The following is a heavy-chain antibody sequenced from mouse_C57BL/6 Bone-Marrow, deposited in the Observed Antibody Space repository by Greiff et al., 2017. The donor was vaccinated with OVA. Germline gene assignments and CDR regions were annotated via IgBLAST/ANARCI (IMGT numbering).Heavy chain of an antibody. CDR2: IDPNSGGT. CDR1: GYTFTSYW. J-gene: IGHJ2*01. V-gene: IGHV1-72*01. Sequence: QVQLQQPGAELVKPGASVKMSCKASGYTFTSYWITWVKQRPGQGLEWIGRIDPNSGGTKYNEKFKSKATLTVDKPSSTAYMQLSSLTSEDSAVYYCARYSYEGVYFDYWGQGTTLTVSS. CDR3: ARYSYEGVYFDY. D-gene: IGHD3-3*01.